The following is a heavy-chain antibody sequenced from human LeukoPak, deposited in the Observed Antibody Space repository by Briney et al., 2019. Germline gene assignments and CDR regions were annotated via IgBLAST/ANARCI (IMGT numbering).Heavy chain of an antibody. Sequence: SVKVSCKASGGTFSSYAISWVRQAPGQGLEWMGGIIPIFGTANYAQKFQGRVMITTDESTSTAYMELSSLRSEDTAVYYCARDKWVPAAISAYYMDVWGKGTTVTVSS. CDR1: GGTFSSYA. J-gene: IGHJ6*03. D-gene: IGHD2-2*01. CDR2: IIPIFGTA. CDR3: ARDKWVPAAISAYYMDV. V-gene: IGHV1-69*05.